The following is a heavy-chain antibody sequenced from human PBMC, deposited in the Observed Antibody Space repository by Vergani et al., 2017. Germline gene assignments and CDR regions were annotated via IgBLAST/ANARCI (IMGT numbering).Heavy chain of an antibody. CDR3: AKSRDFWSGYTKLDY. J-gene: IGHJ4*02. CDR2: ISGSGGST. CDR1: GFTFSSYS. D-gene: IGHD3-3*01. V-gene: IGHV3-23*04. Sequence: EVQLVESGGGLVKPGGSLRLSCAASGFTFSSYSMSWVRQAPGKGLEWVSAISGSGGSTYYADSVKGRFTISRDNSKNTLYLQMNSLRAEDTAVYYCAKSRDFWSGYTKLDYWGQGTLVTVSS.